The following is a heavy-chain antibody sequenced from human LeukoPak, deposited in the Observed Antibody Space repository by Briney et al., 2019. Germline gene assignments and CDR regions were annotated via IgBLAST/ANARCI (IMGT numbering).Heavy chain of an antibody. Sequence: PGGSLRLSCTASGFTFGDYAMSWLRRAPGTGLEWVGFIRSKRNGETTEYAASVKGRFTISRDDSKSIAYLQINSLKTEDTAVYYCSRDGGYLWNYGVYWGQGTLVTVSS. D-gene: IGHD1-7*01. J-gene: IGHJ4*02. V-gene: IGHV3-49*03. CDR1: GFTFGDYA. CDR3: SRDGGYLWNYGVY. CDR2: IRSKRNGETT.